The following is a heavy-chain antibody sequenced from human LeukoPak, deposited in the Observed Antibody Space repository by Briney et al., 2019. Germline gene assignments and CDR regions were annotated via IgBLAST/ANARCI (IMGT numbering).Heavy chain of an antibody. CDR3: AKDRSCTNDICHGDFDY. CDR1: GFTFSSYA. Sequence: GGSLRLSCAASGFTFSSYAVSWVRQAPGKGLEWVSSISGSGASTYSADSEKGRFTISRDNSKNTLYLQMNSLRAEDTALHYCAKDRSCTNDICHGDFDYWGQGTLVTVSS. CDR2: ISGSGAST. V-gene: IGHV3-23*01. J-gene: IGHJ4*02. D-gene: IGHD2-8*01.